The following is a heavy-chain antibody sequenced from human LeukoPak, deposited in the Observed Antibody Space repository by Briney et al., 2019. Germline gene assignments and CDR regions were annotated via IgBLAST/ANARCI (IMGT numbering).Heavy chain of an antibody. J-gene: IGHJ6*03. V-gene: IGHV4-30-4*08. CDR2: IYYSGST. D-gene: IGHD1-26*01. CDR3: ARRFVGATDYYYMDV. CDR1: GGSISSGDYY. Sequence: TQTLSLTCTVSGGSISSGDYYWSWIRQPPGKGLEWIGYIYYSGSTYYNPSLKSRVTISVDASKNQFSLKLGSVTAADTAVYYCARRFVGATDYYYMDVWGKGTTVTVSS.